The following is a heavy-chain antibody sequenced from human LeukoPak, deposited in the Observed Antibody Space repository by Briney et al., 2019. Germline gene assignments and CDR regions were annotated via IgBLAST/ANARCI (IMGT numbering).Heavy chain of an antibody. J-gene: IGHJ3*02. V-gene: IGHV4-34*01. Sequence: SETLSLTCAVYGLSFSGYYWSWIRQPPGKGLEWIGEINHSGSTNYNPSLKSRVTISVDMSKNQFSLKLSSVTAADTAVYYCARLGMATITYDAFDIWGQGTMVTVSS. D-gene: IGHD5-24*01. CDR1: GLSFSGYY. CDR3: ARLGMATITYDAFDI. CDR2: INHSGST.